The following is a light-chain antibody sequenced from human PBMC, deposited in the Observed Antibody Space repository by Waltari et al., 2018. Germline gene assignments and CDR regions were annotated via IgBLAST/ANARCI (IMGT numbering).Light chain of an antibody. CDR2: DVS. Sequence: QSALTQPRSVSGSPGQSVTISCTGTSSDVGGYNYVSWYQQHPGKAPKLMIYDVSKRPSGVPDRLSGSKSGNTASLTISGLQAEDEADYYCCSYAGSDYVVFGGGTKLTVL. CDR3: CSYAGSDYVV. V-gene: IGLV2-11*01. CDR1: SSDVGGYNY. J-gene: IGLJ2*01.